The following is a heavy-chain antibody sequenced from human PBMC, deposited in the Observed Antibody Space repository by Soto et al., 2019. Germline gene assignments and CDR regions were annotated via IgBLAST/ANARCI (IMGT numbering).Heavy chain of an antibody. Sequence: QVQLQESGPGLVKPSETLSLTCTVSGGSISSYYWSWIRQPPGKGLEWIGYIYYSGSTNYNPSLRSRVTISVDTSKNQFSLKLSSVTAADTAVYYCARWGGRVATHGYWGQGTLVNVSS. CDR3: ARWGGRVATHGY. V-gene: IGHV4-59*01. J-gene: IGHJ4*02. CDR2: IYYSGST. D-gene: IGHD5-12*01. CDR1: GGSISSYY.